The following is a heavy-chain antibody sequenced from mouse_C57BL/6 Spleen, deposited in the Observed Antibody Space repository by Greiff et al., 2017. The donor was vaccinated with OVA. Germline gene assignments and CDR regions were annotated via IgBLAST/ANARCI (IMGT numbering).Heavy chain of an antibody. CDR1: GYSFTDYN. Sequence: VQLQQSGPELVKPGASVKISCKASGYSFTDYNMNWVKQSNGKSLEWIGVINPNYGTTSYNQKFKGKATLTVDQSPSTAYMQLNSLTSEDSAVYYCARSGYYGRSYYFDYWGQGTTLTVSS. D-gene: IGHD1-1*01. CDR2: INPNYGTT. J-gene: IGHJ2*01. CDR3: ARSGYYGRSYYFDY. V-gene: IGHV1-39*01.